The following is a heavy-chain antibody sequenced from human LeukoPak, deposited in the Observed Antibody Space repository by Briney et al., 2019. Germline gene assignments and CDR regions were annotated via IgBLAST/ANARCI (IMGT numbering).Heavy chain of an antibody. V-gene: IGHV4-4*07. CDR2: IYTGGNT. J-gene: IGHJ4*02. D-gene: IGHD6-13*01. CDR1: GGSFSGYY. CDR3: AREGSAAGWDYFDY. Sequence: SETLSLTCAVYGGSFSGYYWNWIRQPAGRGLEWIGRIYTGGNTNSNPSLKSRVTMSVDTSKNQFSLKLNSLTTADTAVYYCAREGSAAGWDYFDYWGQGTLVTVSS.